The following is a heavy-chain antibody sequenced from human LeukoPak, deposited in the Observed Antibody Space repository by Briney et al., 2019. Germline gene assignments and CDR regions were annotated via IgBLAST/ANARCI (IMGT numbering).Heavy chain of an antibody. CDR1: GFTFSSYG. V-gene: IGHV3-30*18. CDR2: ISYDGSNK. J-gene: IGHJ1*01. D-gene: IGHD6-13*01. CDR3: AKSFRIAAAVAQH. Sequence: GRSLRLSCAASGFTFSSYGMHWVRQAPGKGLEWVAVISYDGSNKYYADSVKGRFTISRDNSKNTLYLQMNSLRAEDTAVYYCAKSFRIAAAVAQHWGQGTLVTVSS.